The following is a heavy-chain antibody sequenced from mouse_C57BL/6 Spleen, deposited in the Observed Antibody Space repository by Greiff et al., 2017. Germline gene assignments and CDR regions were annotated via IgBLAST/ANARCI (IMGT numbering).Heavy chain of an antibody. Sequence: EVKLVESGGGLVKPGGSLKLSCAASGFTFSDYGMHWVRQAPEKGLEWVAYISSGSSTIYYADTVKGRFTISRDNAKNTLFLQMNSLRSEDTAMYYCARSSYDYWYFDVWGTGTTVTVSS. V-gene: IGHV5-17*01. CDR1: GFTFSDYG. CDR2: ISSGSSTI. D-gene: IGHD2-3*01. CDR3: ARSSYDYWYFDV. J-gene: IGHJ1*03.